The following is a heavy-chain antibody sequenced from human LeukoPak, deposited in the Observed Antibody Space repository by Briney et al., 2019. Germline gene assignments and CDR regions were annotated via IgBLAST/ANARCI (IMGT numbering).Heavy chain of an antibody. D-gene: IGHD3-16*01. CDR3: ARFLRSPVDPYAFDI. CDR1: GYTFTGYY. CDR2: INPNSGGT. Sequence: ASVKVSCKASGYTFTGYYMHWVRQAPGQGLEWMGRINPNSGGTNYAQKFQGRVTMTRDTSISTAYMELSRLRSDDTAVYYCARFLRSPVDPYAFDIWGQGTMVTVSS. V-gene: IGHV1-2*06. J-gene: IGHJ3*02.